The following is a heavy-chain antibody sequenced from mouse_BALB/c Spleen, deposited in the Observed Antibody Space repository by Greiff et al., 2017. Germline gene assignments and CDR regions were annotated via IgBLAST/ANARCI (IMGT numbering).Heavy chain of an antibody. V-gene: IGHV1-14*01. Sequence: LVESGPELVKPGASVKMSCKASGYTFTSYVMHWVKQKPGQGLEWIGYINPYNDGTKYNEKFKGKATLTSDKSSSTAYMELSSLTSEDSAVYYCAREGIYYGSSYTYAMDYWGQGTSVTVSS. D-gene: IGHD1-1*01. J-gene: IGHJ4*01. CDR2: INPYNDGT. CDR1: GYTFTSYV. CDR3: AREGIYYGSSYTYAMDY.